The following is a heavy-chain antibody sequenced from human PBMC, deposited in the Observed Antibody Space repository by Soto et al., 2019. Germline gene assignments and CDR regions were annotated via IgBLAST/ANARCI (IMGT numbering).Heavy chain of an antibody. Sequence: EVQLVESGGGLVKPGGSLRLSCAASGFTFSNAWMSWVRQAPGTGLEWVGRIKSKTDGGATDYAAPVKGRFTISRDDSKNTLYLQMNSLKTEDTAVYYCTTDPRGELPPPGSWGQGTLVTVSS. D-gene: IGHD1-26*01. CDR1: GFTFSNAW. CDR2: IKSKTDGGAT. J-gene: IGHJ5*02. V-gene: IGHV3-15*01. CDR3: TTDPRGELPPPGS.